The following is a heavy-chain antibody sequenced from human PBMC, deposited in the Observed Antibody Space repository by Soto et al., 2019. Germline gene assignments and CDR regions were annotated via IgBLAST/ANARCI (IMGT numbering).Heavy chain of an antibody. J-gene: IGHJ4*02. V-gene: IGHV4-30-4*01. CDR1: GASISRSDYY. Sequence: SETLSLTCTVSGASISRSDYYWSWIRQPPGGGLEWIGYILNSGSVYYNPSLMSRLTMSIHSPKNQFSLNLNSVTAADTAVYFCASELSGYSYGPGEVYWGQG. CDR2: ILNSGSV. D-gene: IGHD5-18*01. CDR3: ASELSGYSYGPGEVY.